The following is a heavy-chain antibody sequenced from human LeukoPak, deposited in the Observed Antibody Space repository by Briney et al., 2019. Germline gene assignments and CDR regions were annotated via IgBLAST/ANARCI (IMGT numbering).Heavy chain of an antibody. Sequence: GGSLRLSCAASGFTFSSCAMSWVRQAPGKGLEWVAVISYDGSNKYYADSVKGRFTISRDNSKNTLYLQMNSLRAEDTAVYYCAKVENYWGQGTLVTVSS. CDR2: ISYDGSNK. CDR1: GFTFSSCA. CDR3: AKVENY. V-gene: IGHV3-30*18. J-gene: IGHJ4*02.